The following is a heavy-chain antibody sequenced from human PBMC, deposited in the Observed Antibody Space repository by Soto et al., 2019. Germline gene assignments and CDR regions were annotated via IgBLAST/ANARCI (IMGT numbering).Heavy chain of an antibody. CDR1: GFTFSSYA. CDR3: AKGTGIAAQYYFDY. V-gene: IGHV3-23*01. D-gene: IGHD6-6*01. J-gene: IGHJ4*02. CDR2: ISGSGGST. Sequence: GGSLRLSCAASGFTFSSYAMSWVRQAPGKGLEWVSAISGSGGSTYYSDSVRGRFTISRDNSKNTLYLQMNSLRAEDTAVYYCAKGTGIAAQYYFDYWGQGTLVTVSS.